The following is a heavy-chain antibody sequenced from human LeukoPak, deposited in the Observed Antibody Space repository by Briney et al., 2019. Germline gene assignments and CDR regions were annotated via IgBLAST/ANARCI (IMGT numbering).Heavy chain of an antibody. CDR1: GFSFATYA. D-gene: IGHD2-8*01. CDR3: TRGGASTSYYWFY. CDR2: IKKDGSEK. Sequence: GGSLRLSCAASGFSFATYAMTWVRQAPGKGLEWVANIKKDGSEKFYVDSVKGRFTISRDNAKSSLYLQMDSLRGEDTAVYYCTRGGASTSYYWFYWGQGTLVTVSS. J-gene: IGHJ4*02. V-gene: IGHV3-7*03.